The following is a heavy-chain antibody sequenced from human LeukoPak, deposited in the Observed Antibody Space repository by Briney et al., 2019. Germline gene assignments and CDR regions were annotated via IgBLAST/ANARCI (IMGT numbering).Heavy chain of an antibody. CDR3: ARGDTQSKYRQLDS. Sequence: GGSLRLSCAASGFTFSSYEMNWVRQAPGKGLEWVANIKQDGSEKDYVDSVKGRFTISRDNAKNSLYLQMNSLRAEDTGVYYCARGDTQSKYRQLDSWGQGSLVIVSS. V-gene: IGHV3-7*04. D-gene: IGHD3-16*02. J-gene: IGHJ4*02. CDR1: GFTFSSYE. CDR2: IKQDGSEK.